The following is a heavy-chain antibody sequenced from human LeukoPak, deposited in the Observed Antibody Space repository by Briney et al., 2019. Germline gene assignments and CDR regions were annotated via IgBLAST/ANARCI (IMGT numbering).Heavy chain of an antibody. Sequence: PGGSLRLSCAASGFTFSSYSMNWVRQAPGKGLEWVSYISSSSSTIYYADSVKGRFTISRDNAKNSLYLQMNSLRAEDTAVYYCARDKAGTTPYYYYSMDVWGKGTTVTVSS. V-gene: IGHV3-48*01. CDR3: ARDKAGTTPYYYYSMDV. CDR2: ISSSSSTI. D-gene: IGHD1-14*01. CDR1: GFTFSSYS. J-gene: IGHJ6*03.